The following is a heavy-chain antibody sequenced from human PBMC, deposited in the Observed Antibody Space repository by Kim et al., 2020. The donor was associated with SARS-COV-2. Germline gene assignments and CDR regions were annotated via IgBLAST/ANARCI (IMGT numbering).Heavy chain of an antibody. Sequence: GGSLRLSCATSGFSFSNYAMSWVRQAPGKGLEWVSSFGGGGGSAFYAGSVKGRFTISRDNSKNTLYLQMNSLRADDTAIYYCAKAAIAVTGRGLSVRGHFDYWGQGTLVTVSS. D-gene: IGHD6-19*01. J-gene: IGHJ4*02. CDR1: GFSFSNYA. V-gene: IGHV3-23*01. CDR3: AKAAIAVTGRGLSVRGHFDY. CDR2: FGGGGGSA.